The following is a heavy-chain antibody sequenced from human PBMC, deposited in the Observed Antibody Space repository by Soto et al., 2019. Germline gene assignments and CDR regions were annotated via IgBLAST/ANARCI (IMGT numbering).Heavy chain of an antibody. Sequence: EVQLVESGGGLVKPGGSLRLSCAASGFTFSSYSMNWVRQAPGKGLEWVSSISSSSSYIYYADSVKGRFTISRDNAKNSLYLQMNSLRAEDTAVYYCASAGSTSFMDVWGQGTAVTVSS. CDR2: ISSSSSYI. V-gene: IGHV3-21*01. CDR1: GFTFSSYS. J-gene: IGHJ6*02. D-gene: IGHD2-2*01. CDR3: ASAGSTSFMDV.